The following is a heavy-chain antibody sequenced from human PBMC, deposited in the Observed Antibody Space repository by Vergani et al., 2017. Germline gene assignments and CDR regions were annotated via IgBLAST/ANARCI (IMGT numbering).Heavy chain of an antibody. D-gene: IGHD4-17*01. J-gene: IGHJ3*02. Sequence: LVESGGGLVQPGGSLRLSCAASSFSVSSHYMTWVRQAPGKGLEWVSTINIGGRTSYADSVKCRLTITRDDSKNTLHLQMNSLRPEDTAVYYCARGMTTETTDLDGFDIWGQGTMVSVSS. CDR2: INIGGRT. CDR3: ARGMTTETTDLDGFDI. V-gene: IGHV3-66*02. CDR1: SFSVSSHY.